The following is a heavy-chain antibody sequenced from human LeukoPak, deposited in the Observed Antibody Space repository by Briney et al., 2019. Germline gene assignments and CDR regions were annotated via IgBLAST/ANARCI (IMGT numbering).Heavy chain of an antibody. V-gene: IGHV4-34*01. J-gene: IGHJ3*02. Sequence: SETLSLTCAVYGGSFSGYYWSWIRQPPGKGLEWIGEINHSGSTNYNPSLKSRVTISVDTSKNQFSLKLSSVTAADTAVYYCARTVATIQDAFDIWGQGTMVTVSS. CDR2: INHSGST. D-gene: IGHD5-12*01. CDR1: GGSFSGYY. CDR3: ARTVATIQDAFDI.